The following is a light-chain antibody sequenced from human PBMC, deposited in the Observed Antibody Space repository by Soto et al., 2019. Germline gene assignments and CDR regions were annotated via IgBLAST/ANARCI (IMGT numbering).Light chain of an antibody. J-gene: IGLJ2*01. CDR3: SSYTGSGTLV. CDR2: DVA. CDR1: SSDVGAYNF. Sequence: QSALTQPASVSGSPGQSIAISCTGTSSDVGAYNFVCWFQQHPGEAPKLMIYDVATRPSGVSDRFSGSKSGSTASLTISGLQAEDEAHYYCSSYTGSGTLVFGGGTKLTVL. V-gene: IGLV2-14*03.